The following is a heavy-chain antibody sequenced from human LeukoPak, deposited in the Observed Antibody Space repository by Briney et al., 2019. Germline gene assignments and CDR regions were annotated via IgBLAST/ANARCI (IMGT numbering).Heavy chain of an antibody. Sequence: KFQGRVTITRDTSASTAYMELSSLRSEDTAVYYCARVIRIIPGYFDYWGQGTLVTVSS. D-gene: IGHD1-14*01. V-gene: IGHV1-3*01. J-gene: IGHJ4*02. CDR3: ARVIRIIPGYFDY.